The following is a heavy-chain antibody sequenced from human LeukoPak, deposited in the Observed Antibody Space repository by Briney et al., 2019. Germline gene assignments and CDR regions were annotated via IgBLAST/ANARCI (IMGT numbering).Heavy chain of an antibody. V-gene: IGHV3-23*01. CDR2: ISGSGGST. D-gene: IGHD3-10*01. CDR3: AKGGGFMVRGVMFDY. J-gene: IGHJ4*02. Sequence: GGSLRLSCAASGFTFSSYAMSWVRQAPGKGLEGVSAISGSGGSTYYADSVKGRFTISRDNSKNTLYPQMNSLRAEDTAVYYCAKGGGFMVRGVMFDYWGQGTLVTVSS. CDR1: GFTFSSYA.